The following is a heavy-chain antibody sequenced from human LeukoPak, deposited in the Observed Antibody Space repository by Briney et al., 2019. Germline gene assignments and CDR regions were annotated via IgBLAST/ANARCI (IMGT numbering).Heavy chain of an antibody. Sequence: GASVKVSCKASGYTFTSYAMHWVRQAPGQRLEWMGWINAGNGNTKYSQKFQGRVTITRDTSASTAYMELSSLGSEDTAVYYCARVPIAVAVGAFDIWGQGTMVTVSS. D-gene: IGHD6-19*01. J-gene: IGHJ3*02. CDR3: ARVPIAVAVGAFDI. CDR1: GYTFTSYA. V-gene: IGHV1-3*01. CDR2: INAGNGNT.